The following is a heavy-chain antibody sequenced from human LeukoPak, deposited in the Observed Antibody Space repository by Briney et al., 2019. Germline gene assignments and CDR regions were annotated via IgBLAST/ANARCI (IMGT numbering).Heavy chain of an antibody. D-gene: IGHD3-10*01. CDR3: AKDHPPAGYYASGPSGS. V-gene: IGHV3-30*02. CDR1: GFTFSSYG. CDR2: IRYDGSNK. Sequence: GGSLRLSCAASGFTFSSYGMHWVRQAPGKGLEWVAFIRYDGSNKYYADSVKGRFTISRDNSKNTLYLQMNSLRAEDTAVYYSAKDHPPAGYYASGPSGSWGPGTLVTVSS. J-gene: IGHJ4*02.